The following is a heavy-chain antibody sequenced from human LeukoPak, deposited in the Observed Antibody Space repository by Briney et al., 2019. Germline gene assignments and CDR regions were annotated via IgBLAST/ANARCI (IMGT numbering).Heavy chain of an antibody. D-gene: IGHD2-2*01. CDR1: GFTFSSYA. J-gene: IGHJ4*02. Sequence: PGGSLRLSCAASGFTFSSYAMSWVRQAPGQGLEWVSDISGRGGSTYYADSVKGRFTISRDNSKNTPYLQMNSLRAEDTAVYYCAKHHDIVVVPAATGGSYFDYWGQGTLVTVSS. V-gene: IGHV3-23*01. CDR2: ISGRGGST. CDR3: AKHHDIVVVPAATGGSYFDY.